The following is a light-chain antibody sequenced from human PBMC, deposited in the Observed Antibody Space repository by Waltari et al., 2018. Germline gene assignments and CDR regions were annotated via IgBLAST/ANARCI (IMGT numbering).Light chain of an antibody. J-gene: IGLJ3*02. CDR2: DVY. CDR3: CAYAYTYWV. V-gene: IGLV2-11*01. Sequence: QSALTQSRSVSGSPGQSVTLSCTGTSSDVGGYDYVSWYQQHPGKAPKLVIYDVYKRPSGVPDRFSASKSGNTASLTISGLQADDEADYYCCAYAYTYWVFGGGTKVTVL. CDR1: SSDVGGYDY.